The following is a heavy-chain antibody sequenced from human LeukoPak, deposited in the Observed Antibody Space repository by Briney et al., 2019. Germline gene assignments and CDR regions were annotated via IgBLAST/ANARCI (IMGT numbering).Heavy chain of an antibody. J-gene: IGHJ3*02. Sequence: SETLSLTCTVSGGSISSYYWSWIRQPAGKGLEWIGRIYTSGSTNYNPSLKGRVTMSVDTSKNQFSLKLSSVTAADTAVYYCARDCSGGSCYVGDAFDIWGQGTMVTVSS. CDR1: GGSISSYY. CDR3: ARDCSGGSCYVGDAFDI. D-gene: IGHD2-15*01. CDR2: IYTSGST. V-gene: IGHV4-4*07.